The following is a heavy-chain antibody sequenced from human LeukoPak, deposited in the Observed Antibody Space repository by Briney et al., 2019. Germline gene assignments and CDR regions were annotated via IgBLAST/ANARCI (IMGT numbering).Heavy chain of an antibody. CDR2: ISGSGDIK. CDR1: GFTFDNYA. D-gene: IGHD6-13*01. CDR3: AKGHGGSTWYMGGDY. J-gene: IGHJ4*02. Sequence: GGSLRLSCAASGFTFDNYAMNWVRQAPGKGLEWVSSISGSGDIKDFGDSVKGRFTISRDNSKNTVSLQMNSLRADDTAVYYCAKGHGGSTWYMGGDYWGQGTLVTVSS. V-gene: IGHV3-23*01.